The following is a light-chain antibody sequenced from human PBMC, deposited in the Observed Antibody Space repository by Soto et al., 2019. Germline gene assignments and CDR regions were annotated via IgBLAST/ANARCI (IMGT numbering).Light chain of an antibody. CDR2: AAS. V-gene: IGKV3-15*01. Sequence: EIVMTQSPATLSVSPGERATLSCRASQSVNNNLAWYQQKPGQAPRLLIYAASTRATGIPARFSGSGSGTEFTLTISSLQSEDFAVYYCQQYNGWPPGGTFGQGTKVEIK. CDR1: QSVNNN. J-gene: IGKJ1*01. CDR3: QQYNGWPPGGT.